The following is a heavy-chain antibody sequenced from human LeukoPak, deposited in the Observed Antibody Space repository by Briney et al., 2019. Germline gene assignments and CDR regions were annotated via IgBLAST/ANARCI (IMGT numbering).Heavy chain of an antibody. D-gene: IGHD3-3*01. CDR2: INPNSGGT. Sequence: ASVKVSCKASGYTFTGYYMHWVRQATGQGLEWMGWINPNSGGTNYAQNIQGRITMTRDTANSTAYMELSRLRSDDTAVYYCARDIMSFGVVVYYGMDVWGQGTTVTVSS. CDR3: ARDIMSFGVVVYYGMDV. V-gene: IGHV1-2*02. J-gene: IGHJ6*02. CDR1: GYTFTGYY.